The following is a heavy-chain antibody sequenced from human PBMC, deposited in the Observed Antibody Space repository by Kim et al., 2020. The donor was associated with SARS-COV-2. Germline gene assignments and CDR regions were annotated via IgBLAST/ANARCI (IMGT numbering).Heavy chain of an antibody. Sequence: ASVKVSCKASGYTFTSYGISWVRQAPGQGLEWMGWISAYNGNTNYAQKLQGRVTMTTDTSTSTAYMELRSLRSDDTAVYYCERDPGGYSSSWYWRGENWFDPWGQGTLVTVSS. V-gene: IGHV1-18*01. J-gene: IGHJ5*02. CDR2: ISAYNGNT. CDR3: ERDPGGYSSSWYWRGENWFDP. D-gene: IGHD6-13*01. CDR1: GYTFTSYG.